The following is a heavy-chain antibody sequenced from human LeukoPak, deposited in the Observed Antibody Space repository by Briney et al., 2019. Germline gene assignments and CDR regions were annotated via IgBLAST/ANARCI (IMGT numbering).Heavy chain of an antibody. CDR3: ARGHEFEY. D-gene: IGHD3-10*01. J-gene: IGHJ4*02. V-gene: IGHV6-1*01. CDR1: GDSVSNNNAA. CDR2: TYYRSKWYN. Sequence: SQILSLTCAISGDSVSNNNAAWNWIRQSPSRGLEWLGRTYYRSKWYNDFAVSVKSRITINTDTSKNQFSLQLKSVTPEDTAVYFCARGHEFEYWGQGTLVIVSS.